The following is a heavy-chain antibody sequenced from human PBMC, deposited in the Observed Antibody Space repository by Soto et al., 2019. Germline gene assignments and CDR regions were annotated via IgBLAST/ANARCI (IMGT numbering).Heavy chain of an antibody. J-gene: IGHJ4*02. V-gene: IGHV4-38-2*02. CDR3: ARESSSGYHRYDY. CDR2: MYHDGNT. D-gene: IGHD5-12*01. CDR1: GYSISSGCF. Sequence: QVQLQESGPGLVKPSETLSLTCAVSGYSISSGCFWGWIRQPPGKGLEWIANMYHDGNTHYNPSLKSRVTMLVETSKNQFSLKLNSVTAADTAVYYCARESSSGYHRYDYWGQGILVTVSS.